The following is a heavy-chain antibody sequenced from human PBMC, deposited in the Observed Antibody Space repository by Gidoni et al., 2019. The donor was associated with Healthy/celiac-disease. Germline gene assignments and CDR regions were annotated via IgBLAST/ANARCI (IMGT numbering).Heavy chain of an antibody. CDR3: ARGGRITIFGVVMSDWFDP. V-gene: IGHV4-34*01. D-gene: IGHD3-3*01. Sequence: QVQLQQWGAGLLKPSETLSLTCAVYGGSFSGYYCSWIRQPPGKGLEWIGEINHSGSTNYNPSLKSRVTISVDTSKNQFSLKLSSVTAADTAVYYCARGGRITIFGVVMSDWFDPWGQGTLVTVSS. CDR1: GGSFSGYY. J-gene: IGHJ5*02. CDR2: INHSGST.